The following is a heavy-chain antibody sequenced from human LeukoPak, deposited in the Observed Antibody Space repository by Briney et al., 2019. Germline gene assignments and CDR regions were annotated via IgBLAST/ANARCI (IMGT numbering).Heavy chain of an antibody. CDR1: GFNFGDSA. J-gene: IGHJ4*02. CDR2: ISWNSGGL. Sequence: PGGSLRLSCAASGFNFGDSAMHWVRQAPGKGLEWVSGISWNSGGLHYADSVKGRFTISRDNSKNTLYLQMNSLRAEDTAVYYCAKGPSSSLSDYFDYWGQGTLVTVSS. V-gene: IGHV3-23*01. D-gene: IGHD6-13*01. CDR3: AKGPSSSLSDYFDY.